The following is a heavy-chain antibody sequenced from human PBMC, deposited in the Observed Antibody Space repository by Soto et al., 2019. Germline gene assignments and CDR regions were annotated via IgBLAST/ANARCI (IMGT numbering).Heavy chain of an antibody. V-gene: IGHV3-9*01. D-gene: IGHD3-22*01. CDR3: EKDKYASSGYADY. J-gene: IGHJ4*02. CDR2: ISWNSGSI. CDR1: GFTFDDYA. Sequence: SLRISCASSGFTFDDYAMHWVRQAPGKGLDWVSGISWNSGSIGYADSVNGRFTISIDNGKNSLYLQMNSLRAEDTALYYCEKDKYASSGYADYWGQGTLVTVSS.